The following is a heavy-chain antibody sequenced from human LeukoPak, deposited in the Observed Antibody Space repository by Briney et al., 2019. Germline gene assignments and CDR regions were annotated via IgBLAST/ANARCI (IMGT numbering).Heavy chain of an antibody. CDR2: ISGSGGST. CDR1: GFTFSSYA. CDR3: ATGYYDFWSGPQPFDY. J-gene: IGHJ4*02. V-gene: IGHV3-23*01. Sequence: GGSLRLSCAASGFTFSSYAMSWVRQAPGKGLEWVSAISGSGGSTYYADSVKGRFTISRDNSKNTLYLQMNSLRAEDTAVYYCATGYYDFWSGPQPFDYWGQGTLVTVSS. D-gene: IGHD3-3*01.